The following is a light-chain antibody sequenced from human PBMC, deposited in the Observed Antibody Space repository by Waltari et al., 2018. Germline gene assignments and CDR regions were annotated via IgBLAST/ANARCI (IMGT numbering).Light chain of an antibody. CDR3: QQTYNTPVT. J-gene: IGKJ5*01. CDR2: AAS. Sequence: DIQMTQSPSSLSASVGDSVTITCRASQSISTYLNWYQQKPGKAPKVLIYAASSLQSGVPSRFRGSGSGTDFTLTISSLQPEDFATYYCQQTYNTPVTFGQGTRLEIK. CDR1: QSISTY. V-gene: IGKV1-39*01.